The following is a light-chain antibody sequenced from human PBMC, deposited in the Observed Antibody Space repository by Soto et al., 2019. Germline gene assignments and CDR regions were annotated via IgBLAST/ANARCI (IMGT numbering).Light chain of an antibody. Sequence: QIVLTQPPSASGTPGQRVTISCSGSGSSIGTNTVNWYRQLPGTAPKLLIYGDNQRPSGVPDRFSGSKSGTSASLAISGLQSEDEAEYYCATWDGSLNNVLFGGGTKLTVL. CDR3: ATWDGSLNNVL. CDR2: GDN. CDR1: GSSIGTNT. J-gene: IGLJ2*01. V-gene: IGLV1-44*01.